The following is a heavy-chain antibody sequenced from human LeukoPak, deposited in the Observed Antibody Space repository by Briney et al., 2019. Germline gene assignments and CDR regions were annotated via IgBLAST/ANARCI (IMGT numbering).Heavy chain of an antibody. CDR1: GYTFTSHD. CDR2: IYPRDGST. Sequence: ASVKVSCKASGYTFTSHDINWVRQAPGQGLEWMGMIYPRDGSTSYAQRFQDRVTVTRDTSTSTVHMELSGLRSEDTAVYYCARDQEGFDYWGQGTLVTVSS. J-gene: IGHJ4*02. V-gene: IGHV1-46*01. CDR3: ARDQEGFDY.